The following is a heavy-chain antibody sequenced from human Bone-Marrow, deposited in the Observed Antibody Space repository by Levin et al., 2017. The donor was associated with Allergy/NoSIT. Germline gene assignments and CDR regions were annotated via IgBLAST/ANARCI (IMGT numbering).Heavy chain of an antibody. J-gene: IGHJ6*03. V-gene: IGHV3-30-3*01. Sequence: GESLKISCAASGFTFSSYAMHWVRQAPGKGLEWVAVISYDGSNKYYADSVKGRFTISRDNSKNTLYLQMNSLRAEDTAVYYCARGLYYYGSGSYGYMDVWGKGTTVTVSS. D-gene: IGHD3-10*01. CDR1: GFTFSSYA. CDR2: ISYDGSNK. CDR3: ARGLYYYGSGSYGYMDV.